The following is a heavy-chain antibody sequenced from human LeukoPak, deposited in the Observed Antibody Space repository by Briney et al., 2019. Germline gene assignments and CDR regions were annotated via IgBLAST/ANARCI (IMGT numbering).Heavy chain of an antibody. J-gene: IGHJ4*02. CDR1: GFTFSSYS. CDR3: ASFPGYCSGGSCYPFDY. Sequence: PGGSLRLSCAASGFTFSSYSMNWVRQAPGKGLEWVSSISSSSSYIYYVDSVKGRFTISRDNAKNSLYLQMNSLRAEDTAVYYCASFPGYCSGGSCYPFDYWGQGTLVTVSS. D-gene: IGHD2-15*01. CDR2: ISSSSSYI. V-gene: IGHV3-21*01.